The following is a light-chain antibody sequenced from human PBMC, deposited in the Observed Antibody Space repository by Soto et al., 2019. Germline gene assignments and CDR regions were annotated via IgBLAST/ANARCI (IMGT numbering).Light chain of an antibody. CDR1: QSISSW. V-gene: IGKV1-5*03. CDR3: QQYYTYPWT. Sequence: DIPMTQSPSTLSASVGDRVTITCRASQSISSWLAWYQQKPGIGPKLLISRASNLESGVPSRFSGSGSGTEFTLTVSSLQPDDFATYYCQQYYTYPWTFGQGTKVEIK. CDR2: RAS. J-gene: IGKJ1*01.